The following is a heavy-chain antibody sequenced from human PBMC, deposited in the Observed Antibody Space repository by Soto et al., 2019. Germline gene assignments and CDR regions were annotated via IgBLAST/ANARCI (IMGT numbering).Heavy chain of an antibody. Sequence: WGSLRLSCAASGFKFSNYAMSWVRQAPGKGLEWVSLISATGGGTYYADSVKGRFTISRDNSHNTLYLQVHSLTAEDTAVYYCAKDRREGGNSAFYFDFWGQGAQVTVSS. CDR1: GFKFSNYA. CDR3: AKDRREGGNSAFYFDF. V-gene: IGHV3-23*01. J-gene: IGHJ4*02. CDR2: ISATGGGT. D-gene: IGHD3-16*01.